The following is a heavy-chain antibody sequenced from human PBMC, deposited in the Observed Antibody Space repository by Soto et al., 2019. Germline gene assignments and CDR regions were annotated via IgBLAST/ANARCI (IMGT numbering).Heavy chain of an antibody. CDR3: ARDKSPYYYDSSGSSY. J-gene: IGHJ4*02. CDR2: ISAYNGNT. V-gene: IGHV1-18*01. CDR1: GYTFTSYG. D-gene: IGHD3-22*01. Sequence: ASVKVSCKASGYTFTSYGISWVRQAPGQGLEWMGWISAYNGNTNYAQKLQGRVTMTTDTSTSTAYMELRSLGSDDTAVYYCARDKSPYYYDSSGSSYWGQGTLVTVSS.